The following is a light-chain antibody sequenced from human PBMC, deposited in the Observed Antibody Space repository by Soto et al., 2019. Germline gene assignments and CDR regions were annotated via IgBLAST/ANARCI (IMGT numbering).Light chain of an antibody. V-gene: IGLV1-44*01. CDR2: NNN. J-gene: IGLJ1*01. CDR1: SSNIGGNT. Sequence: QSVLTQSPSASGTPGQRVTISCSGSSSNIGGNTVNWYQQVPGTAPKLLIYNNNQRPSGVPDRFSGSKSGTSASLAIIGLQSEDEADYYCAAWDDGLNGSVFGAGTKVTVL. CDR3: AAWDDGLNGSV.